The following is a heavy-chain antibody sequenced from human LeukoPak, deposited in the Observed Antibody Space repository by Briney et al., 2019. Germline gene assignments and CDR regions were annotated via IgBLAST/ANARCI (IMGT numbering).Heavy chain of an antibody. Sequence: SETLSLTCTVSGGSIDSYYWSWLRQPPGTGLAWLGYIYYSGSTNYNPSLKSRVTISVDTSKDQFSLKVSSVTAADTAVYYCARLGYGLKPGAFDIWGQGTMVTVSS. J-gene: IGHJ3*02. CDR3: ARLGYGLKPGAFDI. CDR2: IYYSGST. V-gene: IGHV4-59*08. CDR1: GGSIDSYY. D-gene: IGHD2-15*01.